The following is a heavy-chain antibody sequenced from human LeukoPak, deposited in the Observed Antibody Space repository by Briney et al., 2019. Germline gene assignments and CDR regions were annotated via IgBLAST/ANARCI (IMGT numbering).Heavy chain of an antibody. D-gene: IGHD2-15*01. Sequence: ASVKVPCKASGYTFTSYAMHWVRQAPGQRLEWMGWINAGNGNTKYSQKFQGRVTITRDTSASTAYMELSSLRSEDTAVYYCARGRDCSGGSCYRWWFDPWGQGTLVTVSS. J-gene: IGHJ5*02. CDR1: GYTFTSYA. CDR2: INAGNGNT. V-gene: IGHV1-3*01. CDR3: ARGRDCSGGSCYRWWFDP.